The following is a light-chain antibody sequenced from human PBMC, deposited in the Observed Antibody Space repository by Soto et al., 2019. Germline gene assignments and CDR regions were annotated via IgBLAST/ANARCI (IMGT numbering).Light chain of an antibody. Sequence: ELVFTQSPGTLSLYPGERATLSCRASQSVSSSYLAWYQQKPGQPPRLVMYATSSRATGIPARFSGSGSGTDFTLTISRLEPEDFAVYYCQQYGSSSWTFGQGTKV. CDR2: ATS. V-gene: IGKV3-20*01. J-gene: IGKJ1*01. CDR3: QQYGSSSWT. CDR1: QSVSSSY.